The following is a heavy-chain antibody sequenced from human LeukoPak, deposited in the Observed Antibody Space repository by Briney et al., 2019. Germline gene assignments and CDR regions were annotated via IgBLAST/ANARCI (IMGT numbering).Heavy chain of an antibody. CDR3: ARCSRSSTDCYSAFDI. Sequence: PGGSLRLSREASGFTFDDYGMSWVRQSTGKGLEWVSAITNWNGGSTGYADSVRGRFTISRDNAKNSLYLQMNSLRAEDTALYYCARCSRSSTDCYSAFDIWGQGTMVTVSS. V-gene: IGHV3-20*04. D-gene: IGHD2-2*02. CDR2: ITNWNGGST. J-gene: IGHJ3*02. CDR1: GFTFDDYG.